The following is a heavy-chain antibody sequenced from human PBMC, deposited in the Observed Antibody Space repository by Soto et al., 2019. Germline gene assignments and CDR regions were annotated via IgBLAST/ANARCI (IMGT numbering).Heavy chain of an antibody. V-gene: IGHV4-59*08. J-gene: IGHJ5*02. D-gene: IGHD3-22*01. CDR2: IYYSGST. Sequence: SETLSLNCTVSGGSISSYYWSWIRQPPGMGLEWIGYIYYSGSTNYNPSLKSRVTISLDTSKNQFSLKLSSVTAADTAVYYCARHLGYDSSGYYRNWFDPWGQGTLVTVS. CDR1: GGSISSYY. CDR3: ARHLGYDSSGYYRNWFDP.